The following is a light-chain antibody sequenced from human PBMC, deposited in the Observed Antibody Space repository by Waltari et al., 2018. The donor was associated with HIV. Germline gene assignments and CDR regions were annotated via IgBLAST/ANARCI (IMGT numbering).Light chain of an antibody. CDR3: QSYDSSLSGSSV. Sequence: QSVLTQPPSVSGAPGQRVTISCTGSSSNIGAGYDVHWYQQLPGTAPKLLIYGNSNRPSGVPDRFSGAKSGTSASLASTGLQAEDGADYCCQSYDSSLSGSSVFGTGTKVTVL. CDR2: GNS. J-gene: IGLJ1*01. V-gene: IGLV1-40*01. CDR1: SSNIGAGYD.